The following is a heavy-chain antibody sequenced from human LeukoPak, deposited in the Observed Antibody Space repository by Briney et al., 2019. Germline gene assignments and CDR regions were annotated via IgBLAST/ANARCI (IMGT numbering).Heavy chain of an antibody. CDR2: IRYDGSNK. Sequence: GGSLKLSCAASGFTFSSYGMHWVRQAPGKGLEWVAFIRYDGSNKYYADSVKGRFTISRDNSKNTLYLQMNSLRAEGTAVYYCAKDGKGGSPYFDYWGQGTLVTVSS. CDR1: GFTFSSYG. V-gene: IGHV3-30*02. D-gene: IGHD1-26*01. CDR3: AKDGKGGSPYFDY. J-gene: IGHJ4*02.